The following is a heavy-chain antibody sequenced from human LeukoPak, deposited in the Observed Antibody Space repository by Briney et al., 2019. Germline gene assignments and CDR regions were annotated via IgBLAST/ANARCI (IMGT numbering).Heavy chain of an antibody. D-gene: IGHD3-10*01. CDR2: IIPIFGTA. CDR1: GGTFSSYA. CDR3: ARDGRFGELGAGYYYYMDV. Sequence: SVKVSCKASGGTFSSYAISWVRQAPGQGLEWMGGIIPIFGTANYAQKFQGSVTITADESTSTAYMELSSLRSEDTAVYYCARDGRFGELGAGYYYYMDVWGKGTTVTVSS. V-gene: IGHV1-69*13. J-gene: IGHJ6*03.